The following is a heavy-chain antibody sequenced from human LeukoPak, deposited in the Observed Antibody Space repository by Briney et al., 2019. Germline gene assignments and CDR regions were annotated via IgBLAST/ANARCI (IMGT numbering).Heavy chain of an antibody. V-gene: IGHV3-11*01. CDR1: GFTFSDYY. J-gene: IGHJ4*02. D-gene: IGHD4-17*01. CDR3: ARVLSPDYGDYYVFDY. CDR2: IISSGSTI. Sequence: PGGSLRLSCAASGFTFSDYYMSWIRQAPGKGLEWVSYIISSGSTIYYADSVKGRFTISRDNAKNSLYLQMNSLRAEDTAVYYCARVLSPDYGDYYVFDYWGQGTLVTVSS.